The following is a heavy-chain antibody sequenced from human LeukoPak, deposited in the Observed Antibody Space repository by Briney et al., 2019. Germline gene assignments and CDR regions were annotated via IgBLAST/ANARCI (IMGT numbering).Heavy chain of an antibody. Sequence: PGGSLRLSCAASGFTFSIFWMSWVRQAPGKGLEWVANIKQYGSAKYYVDSVKGRFTISRDNARNSLYLEMNNLRAEDTAIYYCATSYDSSGNNWGQGTLVTVSS. CDR2: IKQYGSAK. CDR3: ATSYDSSGNN. V-gene: IGHV3-7*01. J-gene: IGHJ4*02. CDR1: GFTFSIFW. D-gene: IGHD3-22*01.